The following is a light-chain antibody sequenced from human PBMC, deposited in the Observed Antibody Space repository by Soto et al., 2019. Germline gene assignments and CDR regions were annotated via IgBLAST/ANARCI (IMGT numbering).Light chain of an antibody. V-gene: IGLV2-14*01. Sequence: QSVLTQPASVSGSPGQSLTISCTGTSSDVGGYNYVSWYQQHPGKAPKLMIYEVSNRPSGVSNRFSGSKSGNTASLTISGLQAEDEADYYCSSYTSSSTRVFGGGTKLTVL. CDR2: EVS. CDR1: SSDVGGYNY. CDR3: SSYTSSSTRV. J-gene: IGLJ3*02.